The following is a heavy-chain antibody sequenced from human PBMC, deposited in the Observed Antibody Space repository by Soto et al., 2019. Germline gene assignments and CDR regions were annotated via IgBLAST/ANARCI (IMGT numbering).Heavy chain of an antibody. V-gene: IGHV3-73*02. CDR1: GFTFSDSA. J-gene: IGHJ4*02. D-gene: IGHD2-21*01. Sequence: EVQLVESGGGLVQPGGSLKLSCAASGFTFSDSAMHWVRQASGKGLEWVGRIRNKGNNYATAYTASVKGRFTISRDDSKNTVYLQMNNLKIDATAVYYCPSRRDLTVVDPLDYWGLGTLVTVSS. CDR2: IRNKGNNYAT. CDR3: PSRRDLTVVDPLDY.